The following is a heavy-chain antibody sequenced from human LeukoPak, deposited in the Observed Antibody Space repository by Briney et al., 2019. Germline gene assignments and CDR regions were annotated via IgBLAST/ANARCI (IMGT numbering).Heavy chain of an antibody. J-gene: IGHJ4*02. CDR1: GFLLSIYW. D-gene: IGHD2-15*01. CDR3: ARLPADDSVFDH. V-gene: IGHV3-7*01. CDR2: IKREGSQK. Sequence: GGSLTLSWAASGFLLSIYWMTWVRQARGRGLEWVANIKREGSQKHYVDSVKGRLTISRDNAKNLLYLQMNSMRAEDTAIYYCARLPADDSVFDHWGQGTLVTVSS.